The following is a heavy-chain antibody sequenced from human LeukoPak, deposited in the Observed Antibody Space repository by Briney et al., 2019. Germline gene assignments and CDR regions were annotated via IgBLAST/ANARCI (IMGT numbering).Heavy chain of an antibody. CDR1: GYTFTRYA. J-gene: IGHJ4*02. V-gene: IGHV7-4-1*02. D-gene: IGHD6-19*01. CDR2: INTNTGNP. CDR3: ATYSNSSGWYYFDY. Sequence: ASVKVSCKASGYTFTRYAINWVRQAPGQGLEWMGWINTNTGNPTYAQGFTGRFVFSLDTSVSTAYLQISSLTAEDTAVYYCATYSNSSGWYYFDYWGQGTLGTVSA.